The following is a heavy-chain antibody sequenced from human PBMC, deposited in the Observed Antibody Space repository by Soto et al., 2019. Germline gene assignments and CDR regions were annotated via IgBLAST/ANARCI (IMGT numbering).Heavy chain of an antibody. CDR3: AKDLLDGSENGMDV. CDR1: GFTFSSYG. Sequence: QVQLVESGGGVVQPGRSLRLSCAASGFTFSSYGMHWVRQAPGKGLEWVAVISYDGSNKYYADSVKGRFTISRDNSKNTLYLQMNSLSAEDTAVYYCAKDLLDGSENGMDVWGQGTTVTVSS. CDR2: ISYDGSNK. J-gene: IGHJ6*02. V-gene: IGHV3-30*18. D-gene: IGHD3-10*01.